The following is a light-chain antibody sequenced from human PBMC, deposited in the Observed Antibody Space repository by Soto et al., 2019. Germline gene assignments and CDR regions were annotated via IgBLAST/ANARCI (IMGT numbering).Light chain of an antibody. Sequence: QSALTQPPSASGSPGQSVTLSCTGTSSDVGSYNYVSWYQQHPGKAPKVMIYEVNKRPSGVPDRFSGSKSGNTASLTVSGLQAEDEADYYCSSYAGSSNVVFGGGTKLTVL. CDR2: EVN. CDR3: SSYAGSSNVV. J-gene: IGLJ3*02. CDR1: SSDVGSYNY. V-gene: IGLV2-8*01.